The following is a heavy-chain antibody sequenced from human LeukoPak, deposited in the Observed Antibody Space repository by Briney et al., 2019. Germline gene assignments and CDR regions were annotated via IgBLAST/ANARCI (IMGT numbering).Heavy chain of an antibody. V-gene: IGHV3-30-3*01. CDR1: GFTFSSYA. CDR3: ARDHRGYCSSTSCPEGY. D-gene: IGHD2-2*01. Sequence: GRSLRLSCAASGFTFSSYAMHWVRQAPGKGLEWVAVISYDGSNKYYADSVKGRFTISRDNSKNTLYLQMNSLRAKDTAVYYCARDHRGYCSSTSCPEGYWGQGTLVTVSS. J-gene: IGHJ4*02. CDR2: ISYDGSNK.